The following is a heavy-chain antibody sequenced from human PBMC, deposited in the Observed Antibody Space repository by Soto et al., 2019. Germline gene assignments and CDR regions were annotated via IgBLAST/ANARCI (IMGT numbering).Heavy chain of an antibody. CDR2: IYATGTT. CDR1: DAPISGFY. D-gene: IGHD1-1*01. CDR3: VRDGTKTLRDWFDP. J-gene: IGHJ5*02. Sequence: TSETLCITCTFSDAPISGFYWSWIRKSAGKGLEWIGRIYATGTTDDNPSLKSRVMMSVDTSKKQFSLKLRSVTAADTAVYYRVRDGTKTLRDWFDPWGQGISVTVSS. V-gene: IGHV4-4*07.